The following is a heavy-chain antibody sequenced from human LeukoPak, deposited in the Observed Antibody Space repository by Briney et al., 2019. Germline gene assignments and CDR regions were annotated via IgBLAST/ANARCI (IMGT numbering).Heavy chain of an antibody. Sequence: GGSLRLSCAASGFTFSRYWMSWVRQAPGKGLEWVANMKQDGSEKYYVDSVKGRFTISRDNAKNSPYLQMYSLRAEDTAVYYCARDFPKSLWGQGTLVTVSS. CDR1: GFTFSRYW. J-gene: IGHJ4*02. CDR3: ARDFPKSL. V-gene: IGHV3-7*01. CDR2: MKQDGSEK.